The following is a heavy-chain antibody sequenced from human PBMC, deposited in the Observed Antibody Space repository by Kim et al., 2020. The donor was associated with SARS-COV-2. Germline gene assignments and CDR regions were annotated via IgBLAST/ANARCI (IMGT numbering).Heavy chain of an antibody. Sequence: GESLKISCKGSGYSFTSYWIGWVRQMPGKSLEWMGIIYPGDSDTRYSPSFQGQVTISADKSISTAYLQWSSLKASDTAMYYCATTVTRHYYYYGMDVWGQGTTVTVSS. CDR1: GYSFTSYW. J-gene: IGHJ6*02. CDR2: IYPGDSDT. CDR3: ATTVTRHYYYYGMDV. V-gene: IGHV5-51*01. D-gene: IGHD4-4*01.